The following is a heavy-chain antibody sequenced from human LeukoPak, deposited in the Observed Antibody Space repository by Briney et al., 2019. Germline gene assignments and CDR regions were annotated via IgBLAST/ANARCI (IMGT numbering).Heavy chain of an antibody. CDR2: IYYSGST. J-gene: IGHJ3*02. D-gene: IGHD7-27*01. V-gene: IGHV4-59*08. Sequence: PSETLSLTCTVSGGSISSYYWSWIRQPPGKGLEWIGYIYYSGSTNYNPSLKSRVTISVGTSKNQFSLKLSSVTAADTAVYYCARGPMGNAFDIWGQGTMVTVSS. CDR3: ARGPMGNAFDI. CDR1: GGSISSYY.